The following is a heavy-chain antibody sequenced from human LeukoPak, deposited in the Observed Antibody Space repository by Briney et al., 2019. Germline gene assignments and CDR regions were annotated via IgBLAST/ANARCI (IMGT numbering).Heavy chain of an antibody. CDR2: ISNSGENT. V-gene: IGHV3-23*01. D-gene: IGHD1-1*01. J-gene: IGHJ5*02. Sequence: GGSLRLSRAASGFTISFSAMSWVRQAPGKGLEWVSAISNSGENTHYADSVKGRFTISRDNSKNTLYLQMNSLRAEDTAVYYCAKEYKFDPWGQGTLVTVSS. CDR1: GFTISFSA. CDR3: AKEYKFDP.